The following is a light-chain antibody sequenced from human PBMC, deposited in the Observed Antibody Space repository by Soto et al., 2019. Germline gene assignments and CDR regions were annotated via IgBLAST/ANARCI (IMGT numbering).Light chain of an antibody. Sequence: EIVLTQSPGTLSLSPGERATLSCRTSQSVSNNYLAWYQQKPGQAPRLLIYDASNRATGIPARFSGSGSGTDFTLTISSLEPEDFAVYYCQQYNNWPETFGQGTKVDIK. CDR1: QSVSNNY. CDR3: QQYNNWPET. CDR2: DAS. V-gene: IGKV3-11*01. J-gene: IGKJ1*01.